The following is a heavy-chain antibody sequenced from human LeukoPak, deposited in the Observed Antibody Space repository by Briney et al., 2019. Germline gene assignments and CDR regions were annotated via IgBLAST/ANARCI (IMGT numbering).Heavy chain of an antibody. J-gene: IGHJ4*02. Sequence: GGSLRLSCAASGFTFSSYAMSWVRQAPGKGLEWVSAISGSGGSTYYADSVKGRFTISRDNSKNTLYLQMNSLRAEDTAVYYCAKAQGRYGGYDCDYWGQGTLVTVSS. D-gene: IGHD5-12*01. CDR2: ISGSGGST. V-gene: IGHV3-23*01. CDR3: AKAQGRYGGYDCDY. CDR1: GFTFSSYA.